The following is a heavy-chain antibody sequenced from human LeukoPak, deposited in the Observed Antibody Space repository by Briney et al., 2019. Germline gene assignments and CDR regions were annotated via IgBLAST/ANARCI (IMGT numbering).Heavy chain of an antibody. CDR1: GFTFSSCE. V-gene: IGHV3-48*03. D-gene: IGHD3-10*01. Sequence: PGRSLRLSCAASGFTFSSCEMNWVRQAAGKGLGWVLYISSSGDTIYYADSVKGRCTISRDNAKNSLYLQMNSLRADDTAVYYCARVSGEADWGPDCWGQGTLVTVSS. J-gene: IGHJ4*02. CDR2: ISSSGDTI. CDR3: ARVSGEADWGPDC.